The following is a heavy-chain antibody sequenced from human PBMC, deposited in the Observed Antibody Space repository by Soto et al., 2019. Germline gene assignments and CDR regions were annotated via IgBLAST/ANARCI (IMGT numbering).Heavy chain of an antibody. J-gene: IGHJ6*02. Sequence: QVQLVQSGAEVKKPGSSVKVSCKASGGTFGSYAISWVRQAPVQGLEWMGGIIPIPGTANYAQKFKGRVTIAADESTSTAYMELSSRRSEDTAVYYCARSQGSSTSLEIYYYYYYGMDVWGQGTTVTVSS. CDR2: IIPIPGTA. CDR3: ARSQGSSTSLEIYYYYYYGMDV. D-gene: IGHD2-2*01. V-gene: IGHV1-69*01. CDR1: GGTFGSYA.